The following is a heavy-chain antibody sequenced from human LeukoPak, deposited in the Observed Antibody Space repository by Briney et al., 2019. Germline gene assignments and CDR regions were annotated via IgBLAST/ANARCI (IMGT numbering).Heavy chain of an antibody. CDR1: GGSISSGDYY. D-gene: IGHD3-3*01. V-gene: IGHV4-30-4*01. CDR2: IYYSGST. J-gene: IGHJ3*02. Sequence: KSSQTLSLTCTVSGGSISSGDYYWSWIRQPPGKGLEWIGYIYYSGSTYYNPSLKSRVTISVDTSKNHFSLKLSSVTAADTAVYYCATLRFLEWLSDSGAFDIWGQGTMVTVSS. CDR3: ATLRFLEWLSDSGAFDI.